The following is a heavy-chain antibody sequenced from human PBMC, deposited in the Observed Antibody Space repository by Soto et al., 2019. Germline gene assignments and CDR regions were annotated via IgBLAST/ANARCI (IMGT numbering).Heavy chain of an antibody. CDR3: AKDAARTSGWYYFDY. D-gene: IGHD6-19*01. V-gene: IGHV1-69*13. Sequence: GASVKVSCKAAGGTFSSYAISWVRQAPGQGLEWMGGIIPIFGTANYAQKFQGRVTITADESTSTAYMEMSSLRAEDTAVYYCAKDAARTSGWYYFDYWGQGTLVTVSS. CDR1: GGTFSSYA. CDR2: IIPIFGTA. J-gene: IGHJ4*02.